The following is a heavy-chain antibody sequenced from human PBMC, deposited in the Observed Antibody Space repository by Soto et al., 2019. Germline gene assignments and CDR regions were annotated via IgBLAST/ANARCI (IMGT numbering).Heavy chain of an antibody. J-gene: IGHJ1*01. CDR1: GGSISSYY. Sequence: SETLSLTCTVSGGSISSYYWSWIRQPPGKGLEWIGYIYYTGTTTYNPSLKSRVSISLDTSKNEVSLKLTSVTAADTAVYFCARLGAFYQAMDSWGQGTLVTVSS. CDR2: IYYTGTT. V-gene: IGHV4-59*08. CDR3: ARLGAFYQAMDS. D-gene: IGHD2-2*01.